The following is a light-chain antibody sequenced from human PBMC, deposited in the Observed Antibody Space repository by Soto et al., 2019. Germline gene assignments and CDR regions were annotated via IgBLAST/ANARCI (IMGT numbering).Light chain of an antibody. CDR1: QTISNY. CDR3: QPSYNVPFT. Sequence: DIQMTQSPASLAASLGDRITISCRASQTISNYLNWYHQKPGEAPKILIYGASTLQSGVPSSVSGSGSGTEFTLSISSLQPEDFGTYYCQPSYNVPFTFGPGTKVDVK. J-gene: IGKJ3*01. CDR2: GAS. V-gene: IGKV1-39*01.